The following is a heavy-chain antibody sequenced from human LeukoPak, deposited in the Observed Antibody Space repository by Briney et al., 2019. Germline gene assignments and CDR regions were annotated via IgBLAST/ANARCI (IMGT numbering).Heavy chain of an antibody. CDR2: ISSAGDVT. D-gene: IGHD6-13*01. CDR3: VKDMWRSNTWRFDS. J-gene: IGHJ4*02. V-gene: IGHV3-43D*03. Sequence: GGSLRLSCAASGFTFDDFALHWVRQAPGKGLEWVSLISSAGDVTYYADSVQGRFSVSRDNIKKSMYLQMSSLRTEDTALYYCVKDMWRSNTWRFDSWGQGTLVTVSS. CDR1: GFTFDDFA.